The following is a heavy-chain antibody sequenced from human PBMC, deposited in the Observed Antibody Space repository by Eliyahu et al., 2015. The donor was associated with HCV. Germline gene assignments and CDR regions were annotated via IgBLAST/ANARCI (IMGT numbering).Heavy chain of an antibody. V-gene: IGHV4-30-4*01. CDR2: IYYSGNT. J-gene: IGHJ4*02. CDR3: ARSGYNWRYELFG. D-gene: IGHD1-20*01. Sequence: QVQLQESGPGLVKPSQTLSLTCTVSGDSISNGHYYWSWIRQPPGKGLEWVGYIYYSGNTNYSPSLKSRVTISVDTSKNQFSLKLTSVTAADTAVYYCARSGYNWRYELFGWGQGTLVTVSS. CDR1: GDSISNGHYY.